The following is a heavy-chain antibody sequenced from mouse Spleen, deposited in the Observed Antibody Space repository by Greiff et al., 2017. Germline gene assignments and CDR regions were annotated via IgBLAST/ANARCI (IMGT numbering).Heavy chain of an antibody. Sequence: EVKLVESGGGLVQPGGSRKLSCAASGFTFSSFGMHWVRQAPEKGLEWVAYISSGSSTIYYADTVKGRFTISRDNPKNTLFLQMTSLRSEDTAMYYCARSSYYGNPAWFAYWGQGTLVTVSA. J-gene: IGHJ3*01. CDR3: ARSSYYGNPAWFAY. CDR2: ISSGSSTI. D-gene: IGHD2-10*01. CDR1: GFTFSSFG. V-gene: IGHV5-17*02.